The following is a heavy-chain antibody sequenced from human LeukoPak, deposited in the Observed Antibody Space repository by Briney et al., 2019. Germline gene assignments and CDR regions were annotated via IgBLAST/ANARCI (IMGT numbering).Heavy chain of an antibody. CDR2: ISSSSYI. CDR1: GFTFSSYS. CDR3: TRDTSVPQDWYSSGWYNWFDP. D-gene: IGHD6-19*01. V-gene: IGHV3-21*01. Sequence: GGSLRLSCAASGFTFSSYSMNWVRQAPGKGLEWVSSISSSSYIYYADSVKGRFTISRDNAKNSLYLQMNSLRAEDTAVYYCTRDTSVPQDWYSSGWYNWFDPWGQGTLVTVSS. J-gene: IGHJ5*02.